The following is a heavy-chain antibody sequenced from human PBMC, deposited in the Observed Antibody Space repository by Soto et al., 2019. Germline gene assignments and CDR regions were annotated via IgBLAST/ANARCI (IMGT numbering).Heavy chain of an antibody. J-gene: IGHJ4*02. V-gene: IGHV3-7*03. Sequence: EVQLVESGGGLVQPGGSLRLSCAASGFTFSNYWMSWARQAPGKGLEWVAKINQGGSEKWSADSVKGRFTISRDNAKNSLYLQLNSLGAEDTAVYYCVKDDGEYSFDYWRQGSLVTVSS. CDR1: GFTFSNYW. D-gene: IGHD4-17*01. CDR2: INQGGSEK. CDR3: VKDDGEYSFDY.